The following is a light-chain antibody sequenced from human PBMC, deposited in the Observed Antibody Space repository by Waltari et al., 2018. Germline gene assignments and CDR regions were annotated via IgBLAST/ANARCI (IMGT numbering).Light chain of an antibody. V-gene: IGLV2-14*01. CDR3: SSYTSSSTVV. J-gene: IGLJ2*01. Sequence: QSAPSQPASVSGSPGQSITISCTGSSSDVGGYNYFSWYQQHPGKAPKLLIYEVSNRPSGVSNRFSGSKSGNTASLTISGLQAEDEADYYCSSYTSSSTVVFGGGTKVTVL. CDR1: SSDVGGYNY. CDR2: EVS.